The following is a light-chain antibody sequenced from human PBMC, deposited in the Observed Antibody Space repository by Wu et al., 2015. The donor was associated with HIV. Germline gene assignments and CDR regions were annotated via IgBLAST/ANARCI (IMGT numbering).Light chain of an antibody. CDR2: GAS. CDR3: QQRSNWPSWT. V-gene: IGKV3-11*01. J-gene: IGKJ1*01. CDR1: QSVSTY. Sequence: SPGERATLSCRASQSVSTYLAWYQQKPGQAPRLLIYGASNRATGIPARFSGSGSGTDFTLTISSLEPEDFAVYYCQQRSNWPSWTFGQGTKVEIK.